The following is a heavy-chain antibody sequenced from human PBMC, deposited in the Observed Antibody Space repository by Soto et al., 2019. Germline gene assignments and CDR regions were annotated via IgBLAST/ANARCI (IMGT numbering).Heavy chain of an antibody. V-gene: IGHV1-18*01. Sequence: QVQLVQSGAEVKQPGASVKVSCKASGYTFTSYGISWVRQAPGQGLEWMGWISAYNGNTNYAQKLQGRVTMTTDTSTSIAYMELRSLRADDTAVYYCARYDITFFGVVRTGMDVWGQGTTVTASS. CDR1: GYTFTSYG. D-gene: IGHD3-3*01. CDR2: ISAYNGNT. CDR3: ARYDITFFGVVRTGMDV. J-gene: IGHJ6*02.